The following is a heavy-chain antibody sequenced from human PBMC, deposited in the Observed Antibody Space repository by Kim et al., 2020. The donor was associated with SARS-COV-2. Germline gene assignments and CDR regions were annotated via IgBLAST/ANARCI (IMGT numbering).Heavy chain of an antibody. Sequence: GGSLRLFCAASGFTFSSYSMNWVRQAPGKGLEWVSYISSSSSTIYYADSVKGRFTISRDNAKNSLYLQMNSLRAEDTAVYYCARDPPGWEMATIDGTDYWGQGTLVTVSS. J-gene: IGHJ4*02. CDR2: ISSSSSTI. V-gene: IGHV3-48*04. CDR1: GFTFSSYS. CDR3: ARDPPGWEMATIDGTDY. D-gene: IGHD5-12*01.